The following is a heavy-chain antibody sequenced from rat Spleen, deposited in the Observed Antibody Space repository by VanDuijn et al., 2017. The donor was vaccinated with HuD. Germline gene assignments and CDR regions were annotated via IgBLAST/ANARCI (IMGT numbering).Heavy chain of an antibody. CDR3: ARRGLSNWFAY. V-gene: IGHV5-7*01. J-gene: IGHJ3*01. Sequence: EVQLVESGGGLVQPGRSMKLSCAASGFTFSDYYMAWVRQAPKKGLEWVATISYDGSSTYYRDSVKGRFTISRDNAKSTLYLQMDSLRSEDTATYYCARRGLSNWFAYWGQGTLVTVSS. CDR2: ISYDGSST. D-gene: IGHD1-12*01. CDR1: GFTFSDYY.